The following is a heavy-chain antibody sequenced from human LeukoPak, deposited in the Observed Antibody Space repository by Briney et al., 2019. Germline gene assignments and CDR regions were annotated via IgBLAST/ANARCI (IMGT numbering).Heavy chain of an antibody. D-gene: IGHD3-10*01. Sequence: SETLSLTCTVSGGSISSYYWSWIRQPPGKGLEWIGYIYCSGSTNYNPSLQSRVTISVDTSKNQFSLKLSSVTAADAAVYYCARHWGSGSYYNMASEDAFDIWGQGTMVTVSS. CDR1: GGSISSYY. J-gene: IGHJ3*02. CDR3: ARHWGSGSYYNMASEDAFDI. CDR2: IYCSGST. V-gene: IGHV4-59*08.